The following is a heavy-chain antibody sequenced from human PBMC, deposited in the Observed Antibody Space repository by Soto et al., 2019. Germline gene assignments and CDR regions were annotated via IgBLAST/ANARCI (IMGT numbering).Heavy chain of an antibody. D-gene: IGHD6-13*01. V-gene: IGHV3-15*07. CDR3: TTDPIAAAGNLGY. CDR2: IKSKTDGGTT. CDR1: GFTFSNAW. J-gene: IGHJ4*02. Sequence: GGSLRLSCAASGFTFSNAWMNWVRQAPGKGLEWVGRIKSKTDGGTTDYAAPVKGIFTISRDDSMNTLYLQMNSLKTEDTAVYYCTTDPIAAAGNLGYWGQGTLVTVSS.